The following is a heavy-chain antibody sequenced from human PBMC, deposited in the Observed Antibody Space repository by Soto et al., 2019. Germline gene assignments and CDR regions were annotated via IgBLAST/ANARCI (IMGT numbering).Heavy chain of an antibody. CDR1: GGSISSTSHY. V-gene: IGHV4-39*01. Sequence: QLQLQESGPGLMKPSETLSLTCTVSGGSISSTSHYWGWIRQPPGKGLEWIGSIYYSGSTYYNPSLKSRVSLSVDTSTNQISLQLSSVTAAATAVFYCATHSYYYESSGYSWQWGQGTMVTVSA. D-gene: IGHD3-22*01. CDR2: IYYSGST. CDR3: ATHSYYYESSGYSWQ. J-gene: IGHJ3*01.